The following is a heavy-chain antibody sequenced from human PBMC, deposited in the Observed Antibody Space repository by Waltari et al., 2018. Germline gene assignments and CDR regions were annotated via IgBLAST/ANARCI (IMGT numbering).Heavy chain of an antibody. D-gene: IGHD5-18*01. CDR2: IRHDGTKE. CDR1: GFTFSSHG. J-gene: IGHJ4*02. Sequence: QVQLVESGGGVVQPGGSLRLSCAASGFTFSSHGMHWVRQAPGRGLGWVAFIRHDGTKEYSADSVKGRFTISRDNSKNTLYLQMNSLRAEDTAVYYCAKEGGLFAGYGSFDYWGQGTLVTVSS. CDR3: AKEGGLFAGYGSFDY. V-gene: IGHV3-30*02.